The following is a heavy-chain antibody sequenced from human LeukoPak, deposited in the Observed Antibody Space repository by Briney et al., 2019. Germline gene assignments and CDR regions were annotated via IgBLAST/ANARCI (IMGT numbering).Heavy chain of an antibody. V-gene: IGHV1-18*01. CDR1: GYTFTNYG. CDR3: ARVGAMGDYGDY. D-gene: IGHD5-18*01. Sequence: ASVKVSCKASGYTFTNYGITWVRQAPGQGLEWMGWISAHDGTRNYALKHEDRVTMTTDTSTSTAYMELRGLRSDDTAVYYCARVGAMGDYGDYWGQGTLVTVSS. J-gene: IGHJ4*02. CDR2: ISAHDGTR.